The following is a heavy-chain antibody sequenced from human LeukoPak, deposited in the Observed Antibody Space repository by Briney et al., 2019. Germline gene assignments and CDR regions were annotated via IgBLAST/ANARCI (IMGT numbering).Heavy chain of an antibody. CDR2: ISSSSTYT. CDR1: GFTFSAYY. CDR3: ASKQHLEY. D-gene: IGHD1-1*01. Sequence: PGGSLRLSCAASGFTFSAYYLGWIRQAPGKGLEWVSYISSSSTYTHYADSVKGRFTIYRNNATNSLYLQLNSLRAEDTAVYYCASKQHLEYWGQGTLVTVSS. V-gene: IGHV3-11*06. J-gene: IGHJ4*02.